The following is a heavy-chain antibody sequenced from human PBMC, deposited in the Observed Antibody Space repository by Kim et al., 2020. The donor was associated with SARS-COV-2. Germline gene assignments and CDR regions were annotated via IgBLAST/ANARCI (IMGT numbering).Heavy chain of an antibody. D-gene: IGHD1-1*01. J-gene: IGHJ4*02. CDR3: ARGPAWNGGPYYFDY. CDR2: MNPNSGNT. Sequence: ASVKVSCKASGYTFSNYDINWVRQATGQGLEWMGWMNPNSGNTGYPQKFQGRVTMTRNTSTSTAYMDLSSLRSEDTAVYYCARGPAWNGGPYYFDYWGRGTLVTVSS. CDR1: GYTFSNYD. V-gene: IGHV1-8*01.